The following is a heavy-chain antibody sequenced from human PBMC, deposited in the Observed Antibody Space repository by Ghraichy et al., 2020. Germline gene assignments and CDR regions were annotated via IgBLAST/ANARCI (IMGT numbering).Heavy chain of an antibody. CDR1: GGSFSGYF. D-gene: IGHD2-2*01. CDR3: ARVVVPAAGNYYYYYYMDV. V-gene: IGHV4-34*01. CDR2: INHSGST. Sequence: SETLSLTCAVYGGSFSGYFWSWIRQPPGKGLEWIGEINHSGSTNYNPSLKSRVTISVDTSKNQFSLRLSSVTAADTAVYYCARVVVPAAGNYYYYYYMDVWGKGTTVTVSS. J-gene: IGHJ6*03.